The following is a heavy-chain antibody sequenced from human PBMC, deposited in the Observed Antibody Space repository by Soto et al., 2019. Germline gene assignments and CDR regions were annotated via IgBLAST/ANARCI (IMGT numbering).Heavy chain of an antibody. J-gene: IGHJ3*02. D-gene: IGHD2-15*01. Sequence: GVSLRLSCSASGFTFVSDAISLFRQAPGKGLEWVSAISGSGGSTYYADSVKRRFTISRDNSKNTLYLQMNSLRAEDTAVYYCEKKKLTDDFDIWGQRQLVTVSS. CDR2: ISGSGGST. V-gene: IGHV3-23*01. CDR3: EKKKLTDDFDI. CDR1: GFTFVSDA.